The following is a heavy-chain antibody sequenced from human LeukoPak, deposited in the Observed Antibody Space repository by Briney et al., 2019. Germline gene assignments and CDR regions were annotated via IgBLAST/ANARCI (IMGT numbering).Heavy chain of an antibody. CDR3: ARVYRRYYDILTGPIDY. V-gene: IGHV1-18*01. J-gene: IGHJ4*02. CDR1: GYTFTSYG. Sequence: ASVKVSCKASGYTFTSYGISWVRQAPGQGLEWMGWISAYNGNTNYAQKLQGRVTMTTDTSTSTAYMELRSLRSDDTAVYYCARVYRRYYDILTGPIDYWGQGTLVTVSS. CDR2: ISAYNGNT. D-gene: IGHD3-9*01.